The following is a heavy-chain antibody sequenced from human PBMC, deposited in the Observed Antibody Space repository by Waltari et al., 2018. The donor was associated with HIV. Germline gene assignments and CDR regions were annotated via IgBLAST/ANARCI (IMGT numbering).Heavy chain of an antibody. D-gene: IGHD3-10*01. Sequence: EVQLVASGGGLVQPGRSLRLYCPASACTFDAYAMPWLRQVPGKGLEWVSGISWNGGGIGYADSVKGRFTISRDNAKNSLYLQMNSLRAEDTAMYYCAKDRSGNYYNPWFDPWGQGTLVTVSS. CDR3: AKDRSGNYYNPWFDP. CDR1: ACTFDAYA. V-gene: IGHV3-9*01. CDR2: ISWNGGGI. J-gene: IGHJ5*02.